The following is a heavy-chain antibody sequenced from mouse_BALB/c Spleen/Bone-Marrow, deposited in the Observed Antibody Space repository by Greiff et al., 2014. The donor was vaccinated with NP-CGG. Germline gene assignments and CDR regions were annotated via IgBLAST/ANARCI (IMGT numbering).Heavy chain of an antibody. V-gene: IGHV14-3*02. J-gene: IGHJ3*01. D-gene: IGHD1-1*01. CDR2: IDPANGNT. CDR1: GFNIKDTY. Sequence: VQLKESGAELVKPGAPVKLSCTASGFNIKDTYMHWVKQRPEQGLEWIGRIDPANGNTKYDPEFQGKATITADTSSNTAYLQLSSLTSEDTAVYYCASYYYGSSYGFAYWGQGTLVTVSA. CDR3: ASYYYGSSYGFAY.